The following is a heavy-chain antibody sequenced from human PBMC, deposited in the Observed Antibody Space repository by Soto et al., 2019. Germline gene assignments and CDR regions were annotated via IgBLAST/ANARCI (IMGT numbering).Heavy chain of an antibody. CDR3: ASPRWNYIY. V-gene: IGHV4-34*01. CDR1: GGSFSGYY. CDR2: MNDSGST. J-gene: IGHJ4*02. Sequence: QVQLQQWGAGLLKPLETLSLTCAVSGGSFSGYYWSWIRQPPGKGLEWIGEMNDSGSTKYNASLESRVAISLDTSKGHFALTLTSVTAADTAVYYCASPRWNYIYWGQGTLVAVSS. D-gene: IGHD1-7*01.